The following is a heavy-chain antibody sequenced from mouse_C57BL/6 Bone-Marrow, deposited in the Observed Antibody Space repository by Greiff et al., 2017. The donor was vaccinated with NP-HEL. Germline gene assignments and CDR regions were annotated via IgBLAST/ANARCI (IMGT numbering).Heavy chain of an antibody. Sequence: EVQGVESGGGLVQPGGSLSLSCAASGFTFTDYYMSWVRQPPGKALEWLGFIRNKANGYTTEYSASVKGRFTISRDNSQSILYLQMNALRAEDSATYYCARSIYYDYADDPFYAMDYGGRGTSVTVSS. D-gene: IGHD2-4*01. CDR1: GFTFTDYY. CDR2: IRNKANGYTT. V-gene: IGHV7-3*01. CDR3: ARSIYYDYADDPFYAMDY. J-gene: IGHJ4*01.